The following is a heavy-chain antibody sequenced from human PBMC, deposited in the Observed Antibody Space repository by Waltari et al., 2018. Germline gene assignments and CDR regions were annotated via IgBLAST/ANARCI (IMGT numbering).Heavy chain of an antibody. CDR2: IYYSGRP. V-gene: IGHV4-39*01. J-gene: IGHJ4*02. CDR3: ARHPLVMQQWLAPWACYFDY. D-gene: IGHD6-19*01. Sequence: QLQLQESGPGLVKPSETLSLTCTVSGGSISSSSYYWGWIRQPPGKGLEWIGSIYYSGRPYYNPSLKSRVTISVDTAKNQFSLKLSSVPAADTAVYYCARHPLVMQQWLAPWACYFDYWGQGTLVTVSS. CDR1: GGSISSSSYY.